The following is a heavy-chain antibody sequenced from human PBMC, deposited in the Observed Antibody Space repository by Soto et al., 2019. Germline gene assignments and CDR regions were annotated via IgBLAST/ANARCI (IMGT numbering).Heavy chain of an antibody. CDR3: AKAISGWYYDY. D-gene: IGHD6-19*01. Sequence: QVQLVESGGGVVQPGRSLRLSCAASGFTFSSYGMHWVRQAPGKGLEWVAVISYDGSNKYYADSVKGRFTISRDNSKNTLYLQMNSLIAEDTAVYYCAKAISGWYYDYWGQGNLVTVSS. J-gene: IGHJ4*02. V-gene: IGHV3-30*18. CDR2: ISYDGSNK. CDR1: GFTFSSYG.